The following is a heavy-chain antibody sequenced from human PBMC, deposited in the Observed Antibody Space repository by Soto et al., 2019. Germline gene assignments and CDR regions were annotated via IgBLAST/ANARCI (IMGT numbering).Heavy chain of an antibody. D-gene: IGHD1-20*01. CDR1: GGSISSYY. CDR3: ARVYIPRVGYYYMDV. CDR2: IYYSGST. V-gene: IGHV4-59*01. J-gene: IGHJ6*03. Sequence: SETLSLTCPVPGGSISSYYWRWIRQPPGKGLEWIGYIYYSGSTNYNPSLKSRVTISVDTSKNQFSLKLSSVTAADTAVYYCARVYIPRVGYYYMDVWGKGTTVTVSS.